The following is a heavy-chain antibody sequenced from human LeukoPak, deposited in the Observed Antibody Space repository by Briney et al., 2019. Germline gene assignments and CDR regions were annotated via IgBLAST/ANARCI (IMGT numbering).Heavy chain of an antibody. CDR3: ARDLRYSSSWYEKGDY. CDR1: GYTFTSYG. D-gene: IGHD6-13*01. CDR2: ISAYNGNT. Sequence: ASVTVSCKASGYTFTSYGISWVRQAPGQGLEWMGWISAYNGNTNYAQKLQGRVTMTTDTSTSTAYMELRSLRSDDTAVYYCARDLRYSSSWYEKGDYWGQGTLVTVSS. V-gene: IGHV1-18*01. J-gene: IGHJ4*02.